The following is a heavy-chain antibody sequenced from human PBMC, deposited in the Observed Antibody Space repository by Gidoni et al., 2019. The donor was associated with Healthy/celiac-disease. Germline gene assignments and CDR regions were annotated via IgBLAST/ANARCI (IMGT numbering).Heavy chain of an antibody. J-gene: IGHJ3*02. V-gene: IGHV4-34*01. CDR3: ARVGRYFSGSLRRAFDI. CDR1: GGSFSGYY. D-gene: IGHD6-19*01. CDR2: INHSGST. Sequence: QVQLQQWGAGLLKPSETLSLPCAVYGGSFSGYYWSWIRQPPGKGLEWIGEINHSGSTNDNPSLKSRVTISVDTSKNQFSLKLSSVTAADTAVYYCARVGRYFSGSLRRAFDIWGQGTMVTVSS.